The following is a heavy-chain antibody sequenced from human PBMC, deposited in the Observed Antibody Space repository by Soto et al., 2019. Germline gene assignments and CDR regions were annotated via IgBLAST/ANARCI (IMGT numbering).Heavy chain of an antibody. CDR3: AKEGGPDFSGYIHIDY. D-gene: IGHD5-12*01. V-gene: IGHV3-23*01. J-gene: IGHJ4*02. Sequence: GGSLRLSCAASGFAFSSYAMSWVRQAPGKGLEWVSSISGSTSGTYYADAVKGRFTISRDNSNNTLYLQMNSLRAEDTAVYYCAKEGGPDFSGYIHIDYSGQGTLVTVSS. CDR1: GFAFSSYA. CDR2: ISGSTSGT.